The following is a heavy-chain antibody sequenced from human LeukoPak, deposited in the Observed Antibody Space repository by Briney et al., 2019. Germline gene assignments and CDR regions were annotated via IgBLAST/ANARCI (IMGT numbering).Heavy chain of an antibody. Sequence: GGSLRLSCAASGFIFRNYEFNWVRQAPGKGLEWIAYISTTASTIYYADSVKGRFTISRDNVQNSLHLQMNTLRAEDTATYYCVRGASCGWSLFDSWGQGNLVTVSS. J-gene: IGHJ4*02. V-gene: IGHV3-48*03. CDR2: ISTTASTI. CDR1: GFIFRNYE. D-gene: IGHD6-13*01. CDR3: VRGASCGWSLFDS.